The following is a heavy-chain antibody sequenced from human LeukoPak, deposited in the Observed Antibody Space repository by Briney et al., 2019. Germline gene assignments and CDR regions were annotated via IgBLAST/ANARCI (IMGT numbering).Heavy chain of an antibody. V-gene: IGHV1-46*01. Sequence: VASVKVSCKASGYTFTYHYIHLVRQAPGQGLERMGIINPSNGDTNYAQRFQGRVTMTRDTSTSTVYMELSSLDSEDTAVYYCARESDVGKDFDCWGQGTLVTVSS. CDR1: GYTFTYHY. CDR2: INPSNGDT. CDR3: ARESDVGKDFDC. D-gene: IGHD1-1*01. J-gene: IGHJ4*02.